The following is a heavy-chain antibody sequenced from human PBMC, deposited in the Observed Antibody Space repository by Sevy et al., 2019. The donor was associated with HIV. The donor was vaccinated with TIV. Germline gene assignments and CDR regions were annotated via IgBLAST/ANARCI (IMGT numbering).Heavy chain of an antibody. CDR1: GFTFSSYA. CDR3: AGGRYDSSGSFEAFDI. CDR2: IFGDGDIT. Sequence: GGSLRLSCAASGFTFSSYAMNWVRQAPGKGLEWVSSIFGDGDITYYANSVKGRFTISSDKSKNQLYLQMHSLRAEDTAVYYCAGGRYDSSGSFEAFDIWGQGTMVTVSS. D-gene: IGHD3-22*01. V-gene: IGHV3-23*01. J-gene: IGHJ3*02.